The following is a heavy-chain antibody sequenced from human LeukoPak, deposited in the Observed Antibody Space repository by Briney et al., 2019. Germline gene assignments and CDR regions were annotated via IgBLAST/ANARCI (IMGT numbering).Heavy chain of an antibody. Sequence: PETLSLTCTVSGGSISSSSYYWVWMRQPPGKGLEWIGGIYYSGSTYYNPSLKSRVTIFVDTSKNQFSLRLNSVTAADTAVYYCARHTSMVRGVMKYYFDYWGQGTLATVSS. D-gene: IGHD3-10*01. CDR3: ARHTSMVRGVMKYYFDY. V-gene: IGHV4-39*01. CDR1: GGSISSSSYY. CDR2: IYYSGST. J-gene: IGHJ4*02.